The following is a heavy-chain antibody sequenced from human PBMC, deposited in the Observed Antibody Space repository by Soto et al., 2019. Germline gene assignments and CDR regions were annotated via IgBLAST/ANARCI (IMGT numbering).Heavy chain of an antibody. Sequence: QVQLVESGGDLVKPGGSLRLTCAASGFAFSDFHMSWIRQAPGKGLEYVSYIVTSSVYTNYADSVKGRFTISRDNAKNSVYLEMKSLRAEDTAMYYCARLRSSGWYLGGYLDFWGQGTPVTVSS. V-gene: IGHV3-11*06. J-gene: IGHJ4*02. CDR2: IVTSSVYT. D-gene: IGHD6-13*01. CDR3: ARLRSSGWYLGGYLDF. CDR1: GFAFSDFH.